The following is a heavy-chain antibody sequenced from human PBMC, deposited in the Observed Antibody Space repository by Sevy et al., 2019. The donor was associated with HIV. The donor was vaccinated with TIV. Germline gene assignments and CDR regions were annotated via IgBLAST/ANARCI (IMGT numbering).Heavy chain of an antibody. CDR2: ISYHGTNK. CDR3: AKIYEEYIQTWYPPDY. J-gene: IGHJ4*02. Sequence: GGSLRLSCVASGFSFSSYGMHWVRQAPGKGLEGVALISYHGTNKYHGESVRGRFTVFRDNSRNTLYLQMDSLRAEDTAVDYCAKIYEEYIQTWYPPDYWGQGTLVTVSS. V-gene: IGHV3-30*18. D-gene: IGHD5-18*01. CDR1: GFSFSSYG.